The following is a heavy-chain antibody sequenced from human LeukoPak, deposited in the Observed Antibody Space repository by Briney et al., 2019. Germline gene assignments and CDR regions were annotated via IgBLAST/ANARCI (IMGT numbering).Heavy chain of an antibody. D-gene: IGHD6-19*01. CDR1: GSTFTSYG. J-gene: IGHJ5*02. Sequence: ASVKVSCKASGSTFTSYGISWVRQAPGQGLEWMGWISAYNGNTNYAQKLQGRVTMTTDTSTSTAYMELRSLRSDDTAVYYCARVVAVAEYNWFDPWGQGTLVTVSS. CDR3: ARVVAVAEYNWFDP. CDR2: ISAYNGNT. V-gene: IGHV1-18*01.